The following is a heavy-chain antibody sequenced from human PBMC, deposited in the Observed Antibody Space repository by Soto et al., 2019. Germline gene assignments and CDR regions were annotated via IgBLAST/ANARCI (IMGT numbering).Heavy chain of an antibody. V-gene: IGHV3-23*01. CDR2: IGDSGAST. CDR3: AKGVELGV. CDR1: GFSFSSFA. J-gene: IGHJ6*04. D-gene: IGHD1-26*01. Sequence: EVLLLESGGGLVQPGGSLRRSCEASGFSFSSFAMNWVRQAPGKGLEWVSAIGDSGASTYYADSVKGRFTISRDNSRNTLYLQLNRLSAEDTAVYYCAKGVELGVWGNGTTVTVSS.